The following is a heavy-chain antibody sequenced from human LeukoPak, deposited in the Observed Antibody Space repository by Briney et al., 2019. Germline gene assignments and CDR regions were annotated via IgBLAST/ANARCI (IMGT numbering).Heavy chain of an antibody. J-gene: IGHJ4*02. Sequence: GGSLRLSCAASGFTFDDYAMHWVRQAPGKGLEWVSGISWNSGSIGYADSVKGRYTISRDNAKNSLYLQMNSLRAEDTALYYCAKSGGIYYDSSGYYYFDYWGQGTLVTVSS. CDR1: GFTFDDYA. CDR3: AKSGGIYYDSSGYYYFDY. V-gene: IGHV3-9*01. CDR2: ISWNSGSI. D-gene: IGHD3-22*01.